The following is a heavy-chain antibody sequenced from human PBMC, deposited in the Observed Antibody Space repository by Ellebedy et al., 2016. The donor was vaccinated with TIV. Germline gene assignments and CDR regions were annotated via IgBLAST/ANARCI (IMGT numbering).Heavy chain of an antibody. J-gene: IGHJ6*02. CDR3: ARAEVLEWLSTPQYYGMDV. D-gene: IGHD3-3*01. CDR2: IYYSGST. CDR1: GGSISSYY. Sequence: MPSETLSLTCTVSGGSISSYYWSWIRQPPGKGLEWIGYIYYSGSTNYNPSLKSRVTISVDTSKNQFSLTLSSVTAADTAVYYCARAEVLEWLSTPQYYGMDVWGQGTTVTVSS. V-gene: IGHV4-59*12.